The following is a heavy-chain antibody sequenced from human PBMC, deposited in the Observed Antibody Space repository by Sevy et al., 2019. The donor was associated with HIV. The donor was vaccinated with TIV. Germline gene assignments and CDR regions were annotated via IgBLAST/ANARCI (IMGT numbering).Heavy chain of an antibody. CDR1: GYTFTGYY. D-gene: IGHD4-4*01. CDR2: INPNSGGT. V-gene: IGHV1-2*02. CDR3: ARDRGTVTTDFDY. Sequence: ASVKVSCEASGYTFTGYYMHWVRQAPGQGLEWMGWINPNSGGTNYAQKFQGRVTMTRDTSISTAYMELSRLRSDDTAVYYCARDRGTVTTDFDYWGQGTLVTVSS. J-gene: IGHJ4*02.